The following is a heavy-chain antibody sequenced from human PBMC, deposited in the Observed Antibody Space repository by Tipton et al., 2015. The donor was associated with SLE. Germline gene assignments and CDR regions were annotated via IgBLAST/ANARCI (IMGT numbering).Heavy chain of an antibody. Sequence: QSGPEVKKPWASVKVSCKASGYTFTSYYVHWVRQAPGQGLEWMGMINPSGGSTTYAQKFQGRVTMTRDMSTNTVYMELSSLTSEDTAVYYCARRRPLDYWGQGTLVTVSA. CDR3: ARRRPLDY. J-gene: IGHJ4*02. CDR1: GYTFTSYY. V-gene: IGHV1-46*01. CDR2: INPSGGST.